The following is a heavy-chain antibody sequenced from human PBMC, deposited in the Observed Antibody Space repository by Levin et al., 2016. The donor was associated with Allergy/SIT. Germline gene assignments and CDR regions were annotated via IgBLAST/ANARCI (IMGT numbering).Heavy chain of an antibody. V-gene: IGHV4-34*01. D-gene: IGHD1-26*01. J-gene: IGHJ4*02. Sequence: SETLSLTCAVYGGSFSGYYWTWIRQPPGKGLEWIGEIHLSGSTKYNPSLKSRVSMSVDTSTNHFTLSLSSVTAAETAVFYCAAWAYTLPDQWGQGTLVIVSS. CDR2: IHLSGST. CDR3: AAWAYTLPDQ. CDR1: GGSFSGYY.